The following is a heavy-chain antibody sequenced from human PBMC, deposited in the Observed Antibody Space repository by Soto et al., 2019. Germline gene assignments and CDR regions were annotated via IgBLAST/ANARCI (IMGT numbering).Heavy chain of an antibody. CDR2: IYYSGST. CDR1: GGSVSSSSYY. D-gene: IGHD3-10*01. CDR3: AKKRGGGGEAGRAF. Sequence: SGTLSLTCTVSGGSVSSSSYYWGWIRQPPGKGLEWIGSIYYSGSTYYNPSLKSRVTISVDTSKNQFSLKLSSVTAADTAVYICAKKRGGGGEAGRAFRANGTTVPVS. V-gene: IGHV4-39*01. J-gene: IGHJ6*03.